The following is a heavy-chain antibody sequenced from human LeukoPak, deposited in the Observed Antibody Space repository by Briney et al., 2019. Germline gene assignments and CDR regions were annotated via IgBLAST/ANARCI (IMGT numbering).Heavy chain of an antibody. V-gene: IGHV4-34*01. J-gene: IGHJ6*03. CDR1: GGSFSGYY. CDR3: ARAQDPHYDLWSGPYYYYMDV. CDR2: INHSGST. D-gene: IGHD3-3*01. Sequence: SETLSLTCAVYGGSFSGYYWSWIRQPPGKGLEWIGEINHSGSTNYNPSLKSRVTISVDTSKNQFSLKLSSVTAADTAVYYCARAQDPHYDLWSGPYYYYMDVWGKGTTVTVSS.